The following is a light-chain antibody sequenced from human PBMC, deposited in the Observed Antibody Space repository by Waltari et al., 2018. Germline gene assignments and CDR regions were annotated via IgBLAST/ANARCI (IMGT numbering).Light chain of an antibody. Sequence: DIQLTQSPSFLSASVGDRVTIACRASQGISTYLAWYQQKPGKAPTLLIYGASNLQSGVPSRFFGSGSGTEFTLTVSSLQPEDFATYYCQQVHSYPPTFGQGTKVEIK. CDR3: QQVHSYPPT. CDR2: GAS. CDR1: QGISTY. V-gene: IGKV1-9*01. J-gene: IGKJ1*01.